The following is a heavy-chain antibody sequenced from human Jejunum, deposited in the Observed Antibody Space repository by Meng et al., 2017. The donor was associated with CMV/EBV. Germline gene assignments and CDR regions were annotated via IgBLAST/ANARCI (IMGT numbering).Heavy chain of an antibody. J-gene: IGHJ6*02. CDR3: AKDRGSGGNGYGMDV. Sequence: FTLSSYAMHWVRQSPGKGLEWLAFTRYEGLNERHAASVKGRFTISKDFSTNTLYLEMTSLRVEDTGVYYCAKDRGSGGNGYGMDVWGQGTTVTVSS. CDR1: FTLSSYA. V-gene: IGHV3-30*02. CDR2: TRYEGLNE. D-gene: IGHD6-25*01.